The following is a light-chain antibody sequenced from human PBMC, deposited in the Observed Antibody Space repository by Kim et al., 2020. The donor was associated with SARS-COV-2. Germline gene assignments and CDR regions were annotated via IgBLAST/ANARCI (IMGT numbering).Light chain of an antibody. Sequence: SPGESAAPPCRASQSLSNSYLAWYQQKPGQAPRLLIYGASSRANGIPDRFSGSGSGTEFTLTISSLQSEDFAVYYCQQYNAWPLTFGGGTKVDIK. CDR1: QSLSNSY. CDR3: QQYNAWPLT. J-gene: IGKJ4*01. CDR2: GAS. V-gene: IGKV3D-15*01.